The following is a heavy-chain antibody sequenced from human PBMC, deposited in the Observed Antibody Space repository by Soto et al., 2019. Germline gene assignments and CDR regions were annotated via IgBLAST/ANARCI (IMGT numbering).Heavy chain of an antibody. V-gene: IGHV1-18*01. CDR3: ARNKLLWFGELSVWFDP. Sequence: QVQLVQSGAEVKKPGASVKVSCKASGYTFTSYGISWVRQAPGQGLEWMGWISAYNGNTNYAQKLQGRVTMTTDTSTSTADMELRSLRSDDTAVYYCARNKLLWFGELSVWFDPWGQGTLVTVSS. J-gene: IGHJ5*02. CDR2: ISAYNGNT. D-gene: IGHD3-10*01. CDR1: GYTFTSYG.